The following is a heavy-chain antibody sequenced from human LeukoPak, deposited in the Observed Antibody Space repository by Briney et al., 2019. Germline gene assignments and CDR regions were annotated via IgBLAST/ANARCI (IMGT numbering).Heavy chain of an antibody. CDR1: GFTFSSYA. D-gene: IGHD6-19*01. CDR2: ISGSGGST. CDR3: AKDPRYSSGWYSSVSDY. V-gene: IGHV3-23*01. J-gene: IGHJ4*02. Sequence: GGSLRLSCAASGFTFSSYAMSWVRQAPGKRLEWDSAISGSGGSTYYADSVKGRFTISRDNSKNTLYLQMNSLRAEDTAVYYCAKDPRYSSGWYSSVSDYWGQGTLVTVSS.